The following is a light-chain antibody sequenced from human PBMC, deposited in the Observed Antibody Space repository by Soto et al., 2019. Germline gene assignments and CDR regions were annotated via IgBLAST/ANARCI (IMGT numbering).Light chain of an antibody. Sequence: EVVLTQSPGTLSLSPGERATLSCRASQSVSGTYLAWYQQKPGQAPRLLIYGASSRATGIPDRLSGSGSGTAFTLTISRLEPDDFAVYYCQECSSSRTFGQGTKV. CDR1: QSVSGTY. CDR3: QECSSSRT. V-gene: IGKV3-20*01. CDR2: GAS. J-gene: IGKJ1*01.